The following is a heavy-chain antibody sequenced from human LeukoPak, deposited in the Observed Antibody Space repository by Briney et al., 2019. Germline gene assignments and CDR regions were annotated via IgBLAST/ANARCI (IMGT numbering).Heavy chain of an antibody. CDR3: ARTSITIFGVATYGWFDP. Sequence: GASVKVSCKASGGTFSSYAISWVRQAPGQGLEWMGRIIPIFGTANYAQKFQGRVTITTDESTSTAYMELSSLRSEDTAVYYCARTSITIFGVATYGWFDPWGQGTLVTVSS. V-gene: IGHV1-69*05. D-gene: IGHD3-3*01. CDR1: GGTFSSYA. CDR2: IIPIFGTA. J-gene: IGHJ5*02.